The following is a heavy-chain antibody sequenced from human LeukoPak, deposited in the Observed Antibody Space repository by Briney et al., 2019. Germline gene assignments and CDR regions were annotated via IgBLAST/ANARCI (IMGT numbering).Heavy chain of an antibody. CDR2: IKQDGSEK. CDR1: GFTFSSYW. D-gene: IGHD1-26*01. Sequence: GGSLRLSCAASGFTFSSYWMSWVRQAPGKGLEWVANIKQDGSEKYYADSVKGRFTISRDNAKNSLYLQMNSLRAEDTAVYYCAKRGWELSYYYYYYMDVWGKGTTVTVSS. V-gene: IGHV3-7*01. CDR3: AKRGWELSYYYYYYMDV. J-gene: IGHJ6*03.